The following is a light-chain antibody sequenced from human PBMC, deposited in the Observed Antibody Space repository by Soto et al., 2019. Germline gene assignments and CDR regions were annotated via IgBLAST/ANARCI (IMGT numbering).Light chain of an antibody. CDR2: GTS. CDR1: QSVSSN. Sequence: EIVMTQSPATLSVSPGERATLSCRASQSVSSNLAWYQQKPGQSPRLLIYGTSTRATGTPARFSGSGSGTEFTLTISSLQSEDFAVYYCHQYNFWPTFGQGTKVDI. V-gene: IGKV3-15*01. J-gene: IGKJ1*01. CDR3: HQYNFWPT.